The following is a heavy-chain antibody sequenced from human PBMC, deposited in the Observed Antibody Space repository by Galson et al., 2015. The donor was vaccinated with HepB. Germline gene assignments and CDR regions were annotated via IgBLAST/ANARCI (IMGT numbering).Heavy chain of an antibody. D-gene: IGHD2-8*01. CDR3: ARGPWDGYCTNGVCYQMTPIDY. CDR1: GFTFSSYG. V-gene: IGHV3-33*01. Sequence: SLRLSCAASGFTFSSYGMHWVRQAPGKGLEWVAVIWYDGSNKYYADSVKGRFTISRDNSKNTLYLQMNSLRAEDTAVYYCARGPWDGYCTNGVCYQMTPIDYWGQGTLVTVSS. CDR2: IWYDGSNK. J-gene: IGHJ4*02.